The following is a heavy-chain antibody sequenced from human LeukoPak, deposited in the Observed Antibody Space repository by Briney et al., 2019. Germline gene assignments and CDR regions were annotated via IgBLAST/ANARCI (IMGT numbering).Heavy chain of an antibody. D-gene: IGHD3-10*01. CDR2: VIGSGGST. CDR3: AKDGVVRGLGPYYFDS. Sequence: GGSLRLSCAASGFTFTSYGMSWVRQAPGKGLDWVSAVIGSGGSTNYADSVTGRFTISRDISKNTVYLQMNSLKAEDTAVYYCAKDGVVRGLGPYYFDSWGQGSLVTVSS. J-gene: IGHJ4*02. V-gene: IGHV3-23*01. CDR1: GFTFTSYG.